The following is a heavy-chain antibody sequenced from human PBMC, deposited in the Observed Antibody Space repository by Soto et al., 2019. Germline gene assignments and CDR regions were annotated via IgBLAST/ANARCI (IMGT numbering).Heavy chain of an antibody. J-gene: IGHJ6*02. CDR3: ARDTSLRFLEWLPSPYYYYYGMDV. CDR1: GFSISSGGYY. D-gene: IGHD3-3*01. Sequence: SESLSLTCTVSGFSISSGGYYWSWIRQHPGKGLEWIGYIYYSGSTYYNPSLKSRVTISVDTSKNQFSLKLSSVTAADTAVYYCARDTSLRFLEWLPSPYYYYYGMDVWGQGTTVTVSS. CDR2: IYYSGST. V-gene: IGHV4-31*03.